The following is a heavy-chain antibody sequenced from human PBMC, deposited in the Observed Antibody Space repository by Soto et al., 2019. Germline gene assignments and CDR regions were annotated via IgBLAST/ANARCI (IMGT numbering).Heavy chain of an antibody. J-gene: IGHJ6*02. Sequence: PGGSLRLSCTTSGFTFGDYDMSWIRQAPGKGLEWVGVLRSKAYVRTTHYAASVKGRFTISGDDSISIAYLQMNSLKTEDTAVYYCPRVEDNHGTPLLVVSGPGTTLTAS. CDR3: PRVEDNHGTPLLVV. V-gene: IGHV3-49*03. CDR2: LRSKAYVRTT. CDR1: GFTFGDYD. D-gene: IGHD2-15*01.